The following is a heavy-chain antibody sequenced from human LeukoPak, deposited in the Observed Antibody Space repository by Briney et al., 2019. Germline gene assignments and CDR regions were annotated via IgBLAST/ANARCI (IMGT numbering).Heavy chain of an antibody. CDR2: ISGSGDST. CDR3: AKDFGYCSGGSCYFDY. Sequence: GGTLRLSCAASGFTLSSYGMSWVRQAPGKGLEWVSAISGSGDSTYYADSVKGRFTISRDNSRDTLYLQMNSLRAEDTAVYYCAKDFGYCSGGSCYFDYWGQGTLVTVSS. V-gene: IGHV3-23*01. CDR1: GFTLSSYG. J-gene: IGHJ4*02. D-gene: IGHD2-15*01.